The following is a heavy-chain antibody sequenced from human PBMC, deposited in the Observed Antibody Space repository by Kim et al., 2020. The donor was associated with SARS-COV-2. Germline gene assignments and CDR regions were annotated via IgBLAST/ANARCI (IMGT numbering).Heavy chain of an antibody. CDR3: ARVPRGDCYSGFDY. V-gene: IGHV7-4-1*02. Sequence: ASVKVSCKASGYSFSTYAMNWVRQAPGQGLEWMGWINTNTGNPTYAQGFAGRFVFSLDTSVSTEYLQISSLKAEDTAVYYCARVPRGDCYSGFDYWGQGTLVSVSS. CDR2: INTNTGNP. J-gene: IGHJ4*02. D-gene: IGHD2-21*02. CDR1: GYSFSTYA.